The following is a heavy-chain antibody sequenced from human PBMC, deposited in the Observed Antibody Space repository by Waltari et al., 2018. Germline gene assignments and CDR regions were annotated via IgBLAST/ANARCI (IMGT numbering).Heavy chain of an antibody. V-gene: IGHV4-4*07. CDR1: GGSMG. D-gene: IGHD2-8*01. CDR2: IYSSGTT. Sequence: HVQLQESGPGLVKPSETLSLPCTVSGGSMGSWIRQPAGKGLEWIGRIYSSGTTQYNPSLKGRGTMSVDTSKKSFSLKMSSVTADDTSVYYCAKDGTSWSFFDYWGQGILVTVSS. CDR3: AKDGTSWSFFDY. J-gene: IGHJ4*02.